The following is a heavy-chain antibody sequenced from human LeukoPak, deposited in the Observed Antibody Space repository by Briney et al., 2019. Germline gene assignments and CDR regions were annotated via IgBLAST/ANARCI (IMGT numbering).Heavy chain of an antibody. V-gene: IGHV1-8*01. CDR3: ARRVGSSGWLIFDY. J-gene: IGHJ4*02. Sequence: ASVKVSCKASGYTFTSYDINWVRQATGQGLEWMGWMNPNSGNTGYAQNFQGRVTMTRNTSISTAYMELSSLRPEDTAVYYCARRVGSSGWLIFDYWGQGTLVTVSS. D-gene: IGHD6-19*01. CDR2: MNPNSGNT. CDR1: GYTFTSYD.